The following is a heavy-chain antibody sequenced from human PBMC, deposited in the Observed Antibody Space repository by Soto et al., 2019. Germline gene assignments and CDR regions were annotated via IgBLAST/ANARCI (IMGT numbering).Heavy chain of an antibody. V-gene: IGHV4-34*01. CDR1: GGSFSGYY. D-gene: IGHD1-26*01. J-gene: IGHJ3*02. CDR3: ARWAGLRRIVGDKDPKVTGRPRNAFDI. CDR2: INHSGST. Sequence: SETLSLTCAVYGGSFSGYYWSWIRQPPGKGLEWIGEINHSGSTNYNPSLKSRVTISVDTSKNQFSLKLSSVTAADTAVYYCARWAGLRRIVGDKDPKVTGRPRNAFDIWGQGTMVTVSS.